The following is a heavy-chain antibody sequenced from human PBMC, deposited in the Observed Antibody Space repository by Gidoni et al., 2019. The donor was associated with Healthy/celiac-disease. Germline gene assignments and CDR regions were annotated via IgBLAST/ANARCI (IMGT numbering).Heavy chain of an antibody. J-gene: IGHJ4*02. V-gene: IGHV3-21*01. CDR2: ISSSSSYI. CDR1: GFTFSSYS. D-gene: IGHD3-3*01. CDR3: ARESESRVYDFWSGYYSY. Sequence: EVQLVESGGGLVKPGGSLRLSCAASGFTFSSYSMNWVRQAPGKGLEWVSSISSSSSYIYYADSVKGRFTISRDNAKNSLYLQMNSLRAEDTAVYYCARESESRVYDFWSGYYSYWGQGTLVTVSS.